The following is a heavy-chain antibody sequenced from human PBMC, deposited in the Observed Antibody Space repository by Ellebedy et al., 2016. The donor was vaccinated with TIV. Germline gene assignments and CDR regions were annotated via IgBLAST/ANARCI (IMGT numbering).Heavy chain of an antibody. CDR3: ARDASEAAVLYYYHYGMDV. J-gene: IGHJ6*02. CDR2: IYYSGDT. V-gene: IGHV4-39*07. Sequence: MPSETLSLTCSVSGDSMTSNDYYWGWLRQPPGKGLEWIGSIYYSGDTYYNRNPSLESRVAISIDTSNNQFSLKWNSVTAADTAVYYCARDASEAAVLYYYHYGMDVWGQGTTVIVSS. CDR1: GDSMTSNDYY. D-gene: IGHD4/OR15-4a*01.